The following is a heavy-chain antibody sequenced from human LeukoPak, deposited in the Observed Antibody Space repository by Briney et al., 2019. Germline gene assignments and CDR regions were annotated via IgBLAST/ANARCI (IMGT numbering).Heavy chain of an antibody. Sequence: SETLSLTCTVSGVSISSGGYSWSWIRQPPGKGLEWIGYIFYSGSTYYNPSLKSRVTISVDTSKNQFSLKLSSVTAADTAVYYCARHMVRGVIPYYMDVWGKGTTVTVSS. V-gene: IGHV4-30-4*07. D-gene: IGHD3-10*01. J-gene: IGHJ6*03. CDR3: ARHMVRGVIPYYMDV. CDR1: GVSISSGGYS. CDR2: IFYSGST.